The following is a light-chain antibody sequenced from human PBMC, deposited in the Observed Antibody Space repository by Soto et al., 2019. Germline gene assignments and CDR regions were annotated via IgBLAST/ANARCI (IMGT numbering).Light chain of an antibody. CDR2: INN. J-gene: IGLJ3*02. CDR3: QSYDINGWV. Sequence: QAVVTQPPSVSGAPGQRVTISCTGSSSNIGAGYDVHWYQQPPGTAPKLLIYINNNRPSGVPDRFSGSKSGTTASLAITGLQAEDEADYYCQSYDINGWVFGGGTKLTV. V-gene: IGLV1-40*01. CDR1: SSNIGAGYD.